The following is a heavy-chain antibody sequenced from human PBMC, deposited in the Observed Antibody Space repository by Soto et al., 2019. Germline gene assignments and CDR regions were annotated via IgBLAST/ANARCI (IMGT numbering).Heavy chain of an antibody. Sequence: QVHLVQSGAEVKKPGASVQVYCHGSGYAFTTYGSTLVRQAPGQGLEWMGWISAHKGNTNYAQKLQGRVTVTRDTSRSTAYRELMSLRSDDTAVYYCARGRYGDYWGQGALVPVSS. J-gene: IGHJ4*02. D-gene: IGHD1-1*01. CDR3: ARGRYGDY. CDR2: ISAHKGNT. V-gene: IGHV1-18*01. CDR1: GYAFTTYG.